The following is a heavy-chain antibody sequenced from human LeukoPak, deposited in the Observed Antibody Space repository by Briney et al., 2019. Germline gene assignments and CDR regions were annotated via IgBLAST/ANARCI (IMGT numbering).Heavy chain of an antibody. Sequence: SETLSLTCTVSGGSISSYYWRWVRQPPGKGLEWIGYIYYSGSTNYNPSLKSRVTISVDTPKNRFSLKLSSVTAADTAVYYCARGLDWFDPWGQGTLVTVSS. CDR1: GGSISSYY. CDR2: IYYSGST. V-gene: IGHV4-59*01. D-gene: IGHD3-9*01. J-gene: IGHJ5*02. CDR3: ARGLDWFDP.